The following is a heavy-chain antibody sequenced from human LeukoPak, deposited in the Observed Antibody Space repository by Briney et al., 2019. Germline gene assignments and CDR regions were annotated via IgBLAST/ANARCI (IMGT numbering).Heavy chain of an antibody. CDR1: GGSISSGSYY. Sequence: SETLSLTCTVSGGSISSGSYYWSWIRQPAGKGLEWIGRIYTSGSTNYNPSLKSRVTISVDTSKNQFSLKLSSVTAADAAVYYCARVDVVGTIDYWGQGTLVTVSS. J-gene: IGHJ4*02. V-gene: IGHV4-61*02. CDR3: ARVDVVGTIDY. D-gene: IGHD2-2*01. CDR2: IYTSGST.